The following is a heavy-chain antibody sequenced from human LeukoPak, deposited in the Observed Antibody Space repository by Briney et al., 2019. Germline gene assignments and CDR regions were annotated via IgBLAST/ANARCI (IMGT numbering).Heavy chain of an antibody. Sequence: GGCLRLSCTASGFSFSGHWMHWARQLPGKGLVWVSRISPTGSTTSYADSVKGRFTVSRDNAKNTLYLQVNNLRAEDTAVYYCARGPNSNWSGLDFWGQGTLLTVSS. D-gene: IGHD6-6*01. V-gene: IGHV3-74*01. CDR1: GFSFSGHW. CDR3: ARGPNSNWSGLDF. J-gene: IGHJ4*02. CDR2: ISPTGSTT.